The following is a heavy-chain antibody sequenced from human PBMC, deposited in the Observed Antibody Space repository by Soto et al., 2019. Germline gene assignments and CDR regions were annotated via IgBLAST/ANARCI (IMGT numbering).Heavy chain of an antibody. D-gene: IGHD3-10*01. CDR2: ISGSGGST. CDR1: GFTFSSYA. Sequence: GGSLRLSCAASGFTFSSYAMSWVRQAPGKGLEWVSAISGSGGSTYYADSVKGRFTISRDNSKNTLYLQMNSLRAEDTAVYYCAKVNSRVKRLLWFGELIDYWGQGTLVTVSS. V-gene: IGHV3-23*01. J-gene: IGHJ4*02. CDR3: AKVNSRVKRLLWFGELIDY.